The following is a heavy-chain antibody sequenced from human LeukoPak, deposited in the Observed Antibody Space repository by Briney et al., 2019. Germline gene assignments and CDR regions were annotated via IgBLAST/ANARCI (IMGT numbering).Heavy chain of an antibody. CDR3: AKFFRRGYSYGQKGAFDI. J-gene: IGHJ3*02. D-gene: IGHD5-18*01. CDR2: ISYDGSNK. V-gene: IGHV3-30*18. Sequence: GGSLRLSCVASEFTFGSYDMHWVRQAPGKGLEWVAVISYDGSNKDYADSVKGRFTISRDNTKNTLFLQMNSLRAEDTPVYYCAKFFRRGYSYGQKGAFDIWGQGTMVTVSS. CDR1: EFTFGSYD.